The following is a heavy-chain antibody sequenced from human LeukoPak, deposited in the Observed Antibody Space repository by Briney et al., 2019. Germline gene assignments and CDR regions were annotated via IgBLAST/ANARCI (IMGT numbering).Heavy chain of an antibody. CDR2: ISNNGGYT. J-gene: IGHJ4*02. V-gene: IGHV3-23*01. Sequence: PGGSLRLSCSASGFIFSDYDMYWVRQVAGKGLEWVSAISNNGGYTYYADSVQGRFTISRDNSKSTLCLQMNSLRAEDTAVYYCAKQLGYCSDGSCYFPYWGQGTLVTVSS. D-gene: IGHD2-15*01. CDR3: AKQLGYCSDGSCYFPY. CDR1: GFIFSDYD.